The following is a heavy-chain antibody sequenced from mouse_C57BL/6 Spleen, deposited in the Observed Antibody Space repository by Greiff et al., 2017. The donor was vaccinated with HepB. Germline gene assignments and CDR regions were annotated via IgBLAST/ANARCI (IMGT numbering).Heavy chain of an antibody. CDR1: GFTFSDYY. D-gene: IGHD1-1*01. V-gene: IGHV5-16*01. CDR3: ARSYYGSLSMDY. CDR2: INYDGSST. Sequence: EVMLVESEGGLVQPGSSMKLSCTASGFTFSDYYMAWVRQVPEKGLEWVANINYDGSSTYYLDSLKSRFIISRDNAKNILYLQMSSLKSEDTATYYCARSYYGSLSMDYWGQGTSVTVSS. J-gene: IGHJ4*01.